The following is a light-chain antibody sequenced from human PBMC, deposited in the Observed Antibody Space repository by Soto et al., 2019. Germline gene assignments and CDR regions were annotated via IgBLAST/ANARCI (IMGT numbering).Light chain of an antibody. V-gene: IGKV1-9*01. CDR1: QGISRL. CDR2: AAS. Sequence: DTQLTQSPSFLSASVGDRVTITCRASQGISRLLAWYQQKPGKAPKLLIYAASTLQSGVPSRFSGSGSGTEFTLTISSLQPEDVATYYCQQYYTDPPFGGGTKVDIK. J-gene: IGKJ4*01. CDR3: QQYYTDPP.